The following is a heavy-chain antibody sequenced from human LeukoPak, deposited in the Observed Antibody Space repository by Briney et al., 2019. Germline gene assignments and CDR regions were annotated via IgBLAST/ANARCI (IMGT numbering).Heavy chain of an antibody. CDR3: VRSSGGTCYSFPSGY. Sequence: PGGSLRLSCAASGFTFNSYAMHWVRQAPGKGLEWVAVISFDGTNKYYADSVKGRFTISRDNSKNTLYLQMNSLRAEDRAKYYCVRSSGGTCYSFPSGYWGQGTLVTVSS. CDR2: ISFDGTNK. D-gene: IGHD2-15*01. V-gene: IGHV3-30*04. J-gene: IGHJ4*02. CDR1: GFTFNSYA.